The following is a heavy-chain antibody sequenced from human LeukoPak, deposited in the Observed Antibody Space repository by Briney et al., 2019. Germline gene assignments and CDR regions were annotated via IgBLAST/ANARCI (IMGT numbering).Heavy chain of an antibody. Sequence: GGSLRLFCAASGFTFSSYAMSWVRQAPGKGLEWVSAISGSGGSTYYADSVKGRFTISRDNSKNTLYLQMNSLRAEDTAVYYCAKGGTELVRYFDWLLDYWGQGTLVTVSS. J-gene: IGHJ4*02. CDR1: GFTFSSYA. CDR3: AKGGTELVRYFDWLLDY. V-gene: IGHV3-23*01. D-gene: IGHD3-9*01. CDR2: ISGSGGST.